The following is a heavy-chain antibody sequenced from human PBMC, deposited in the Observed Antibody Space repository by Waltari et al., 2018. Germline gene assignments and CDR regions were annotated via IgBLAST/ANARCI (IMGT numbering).Heavy chain of an antibody. Sequence: QLQLQESGPGLVKPSETLSITCTVSGASFSSSSYYWGWIRRPPGKGLEWIGAISYSGSTYHKPSLKSRVTTSVDPSKNQFSLKMTSVTAADTAVYYCAIHLKPNFYYHGMDVLGQGTTVTVSS. J-gene: IGHJ6*02. V-gene: IGHV4-39*01. CDR3: AIHLKPNFYYHGMDV. CDR1: GASFSSSSYY. CDR2: ISYSGST.